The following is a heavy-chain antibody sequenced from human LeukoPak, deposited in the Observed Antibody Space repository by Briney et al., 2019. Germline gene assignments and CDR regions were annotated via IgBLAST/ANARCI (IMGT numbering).Heavy chain of an antibody. V-gene: IGHV4-4*07. CDR1: GGSFSIYY. J-gene: IGHJ4*02. CDR2: IYTSGST. Sequence: SETLSLTCTVSGGSFSIYYWSWIREPAGKGLEYIGRIYTSGSTNYNPSLKSRVTMSVDTSKSQFSLKLSSVTAADTAVYYCARARGQSGYYSYYFDYWGQGTLVTVSS. CDR3: ARARGQSGYYSYYFDY. D-gene: IGHD3-22*01.